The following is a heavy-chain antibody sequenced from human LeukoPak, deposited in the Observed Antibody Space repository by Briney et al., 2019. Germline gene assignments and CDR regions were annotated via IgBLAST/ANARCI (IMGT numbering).Heavy chain of an antibody. V-gene: IGHV3-23*01. Sequence: GGSLRLSCAASGFTFSSYAMSWVRQAPGKGLEWVSVMSGSGGSTYYYADSVKGRFTISRDNSKNTLYLQMNSLRAEDTAVYYWARGGGEEFGEYDVFDYWGQGTLVTVSS. D-gene: IGHD3-10*01. J-gene: IGHJ4*02. CDR1: GFTFSSYA. CDR2: MSGSGGST. CDR3: ARGGGEEFGEYDVFDY.